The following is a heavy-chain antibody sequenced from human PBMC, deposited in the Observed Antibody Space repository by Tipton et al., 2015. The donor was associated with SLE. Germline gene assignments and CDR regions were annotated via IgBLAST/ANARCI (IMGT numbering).Heavy chain of an antibody. J-gene: IGHJ4*02. V-gene: IGHV3-23*03. CDR3: AKCRSWELLYYFDY. CDR1: GFTFSSYA. Sequence: VQLVQSGGGVVQPGRSLRLSCAASGFTFSSYAMSWVRQAPGKGLEWVSVIYSGGSTYYADSVKGRFTISRDNSKNTLYLQMNSLRAEDTAVYYCAKCRSWELLYYFDYWGQGTLVTVSS. D-gene: IGHD1-26*01. CDR2: IYSGGST.